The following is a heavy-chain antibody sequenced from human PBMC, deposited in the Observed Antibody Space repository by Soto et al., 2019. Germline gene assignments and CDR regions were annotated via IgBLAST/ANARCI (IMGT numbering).Heavy chain of an antibody. CDR3: ARAPRAGDYVLGY. V-gene: IGHV1-69*02. J-gene: IGHJ4*02. D-gene: IGHD4-17*01. CDR2: IIPILGIA. Sequence: SVKVSCKASGGTFSSYTISWVRQAPGQGLEWMGRIIPILGIANYAQKFQGRVTITADKSTSTAYMELSSLRSEDTAVYYCARAPRAGDYVLGYWGQGTLVTVSS. CDR1: GGTFSSYT.